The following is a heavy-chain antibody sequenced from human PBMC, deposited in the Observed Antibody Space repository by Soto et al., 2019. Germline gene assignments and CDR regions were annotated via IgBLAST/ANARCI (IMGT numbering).Heavy chain of an antibody. D-gene: IGHD2-2*01. CDR3: ATGRNIVVVPGHPPRVRIDAFDI. V-gene: IGHV1-2*02. J-gene: IGHJ3*02. Sequence: ASVKVSCKASGYTFTGYYMHWVRQAPGQGLEWMGWINPNSGGTNYAQKFQGGVTMTRDTSTDTAYMELSSLRSEDTAVYYCATGRNIVVVPGHPPRVRIDAFDIWGQGTMVTVSS. CDR1: GYTFTGYY. CDR2: INPNSGGT.